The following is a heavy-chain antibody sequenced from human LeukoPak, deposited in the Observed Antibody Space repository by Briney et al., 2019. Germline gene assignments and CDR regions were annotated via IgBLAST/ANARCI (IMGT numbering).Heavy chain of an antibody. V-gene: IGHV4-39*01. Sequence: PSETLSLTCTVSGGSISSSRYSWGWIRQPPGKGLEWIGTIYDSGSTYYNPSLKSRVTISVDTSKNQFSLRLSSVTAADTAVYYCARHRIAADYGMDVWGQGTTVTVSS. CDR1: GGSISSSRYS. J-gene: IGHJ6*02. D-gene: IGHD6-13*01. CDR3: ARHRIAADYGMDV. CDR2: IYDSGST.